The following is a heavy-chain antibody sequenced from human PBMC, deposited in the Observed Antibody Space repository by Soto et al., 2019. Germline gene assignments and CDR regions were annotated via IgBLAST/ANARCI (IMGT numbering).Heavy chain of an antibody. CDR1: GGSFSGYY. V-gene: IGHV4-34*01. Sequence: SETLSLTCAVYGGSFSGYYWSWIRQPPGKGLEWIGEINHSGSTNYNPSLKSRVTISVDTSKNQFSLKLSSVTAADTAVYYCARGPRYYFDYWGQGTLVTVSS. CDR3: ARGPRYYFDY. J-gene: IGHJ4*02. CDR2: INHSGST.